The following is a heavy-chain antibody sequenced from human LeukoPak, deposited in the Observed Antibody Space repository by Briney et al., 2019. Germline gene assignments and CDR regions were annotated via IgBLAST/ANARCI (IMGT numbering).Heavy chain of an antibody. Sequence: SETLSLTCTVSGGSISSYYWSWIRQPPGKGLEWIGYIYYSGSTNYNPSLESRVTISVDTSKNQFSLKLSSVTAADTAVYYCAREDIVLMVYAFDIWGQGTMVTVSS. CDR3: AREDIVLMVYAFDI. D-gene: IGHD2-8*01. CDR1: GGSISSYY. CDR2: IYYSGST. V-gene: IGHV4-59*01. J-gene: IGHJ3*02.